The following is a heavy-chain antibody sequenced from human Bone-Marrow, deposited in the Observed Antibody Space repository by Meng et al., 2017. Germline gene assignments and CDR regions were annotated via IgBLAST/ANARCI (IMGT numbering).Heavy chain of an antibody. CDR3: ARAYYDSSGYTDAFDI. CDR1: GFTFSSYA. V-gene: IGHV3-30*01. Sequence: GESLKISCAASGFTFSSYAMHWVRQAPGKGLEWVAVISYDGSNKYYADSVKGRFTISRDNSKNTLYLQMNSLRAEDTAVYYCARAYYDSSGYTDAFDIWGQGTLVTVSS. CDR2: ISYDGSNK. J-gene: IGHJ3*02. D-gene: IGHD3-22*01.